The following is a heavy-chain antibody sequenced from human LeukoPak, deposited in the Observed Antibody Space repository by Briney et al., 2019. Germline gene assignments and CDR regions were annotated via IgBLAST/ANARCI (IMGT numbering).Heavy chain of an antibody. D-gene: IGHD4-17*01. CDR1: GGSISSYY. CDR3: ARDDGDRLPGWFDP. V-gene: IGHV4-59*01. CDR2: IYYSGST. J-gene: IGHJ5*02. Sequence: PSETLSLTCTVSGGSISSYYWSWIRQPPGKGLEWIGYIYYSGSTNYNPSLKSRVTISVDTSKNQFSLKLSSVTAADTAVYYCARDDGDRLPGWFDPWGQGTLVTVSS.